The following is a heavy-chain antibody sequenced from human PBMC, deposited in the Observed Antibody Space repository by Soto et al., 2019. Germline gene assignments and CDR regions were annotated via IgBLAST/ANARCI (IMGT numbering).Heavy chain of an antibody. CDR3: ASRPKTAMVQYYFDY. CDR2: IIPIFGTA. V-gene: IGHV1-69*13. Sequence: SVKVSCKASGGTFSSYAISWVRQAPGQGLEWMGGIIPIFGTANYAQKFQGRVTITADESTSTAYMELSSLRSEDTAVYYCASRPKTAMVQYYFDYWGQGTLVTVSS. J-gene: IGHJ4*02. CDR1: GGTFSSYA. D-gene: IGHD5-18*01.